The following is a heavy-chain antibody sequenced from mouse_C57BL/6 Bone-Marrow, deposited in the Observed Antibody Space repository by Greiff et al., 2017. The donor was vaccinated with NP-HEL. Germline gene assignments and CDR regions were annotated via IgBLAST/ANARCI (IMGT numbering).Heavy chain of an antibody. Sequence: VQLHQSGAELVRPGTSVKMSCKASGYTFTNYWIGWAKQRPGHGLEWIGDIYPGGGYTNYNEKLKGKANLTADKSSSTAYMQFSSLTSEDSAIFYCARGGSSPYYYAMDYWGQGTSVTVSS. CDR1: GYTFTNYW. D-gene: IGHD1-1*01. CDR3: ARGGSSPYYYAMDY. V-gene: IGHV1-63*01. J-gene: IGHJ4*01. CDR2: IYPGGGYT.